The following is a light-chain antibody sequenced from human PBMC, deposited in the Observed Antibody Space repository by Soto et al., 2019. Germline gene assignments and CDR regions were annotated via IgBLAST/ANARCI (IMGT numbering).Light chain of an antibody. J-gene: IGKJ4*01. CDR1: QSVGSY. Sequence: IVLTPSPATRSFSPADTAPLSCRASQSVGSYLPWYQHKPGQAPRLLISDASNRATGIPARFSVSGSETDFTLTISILEPEDSAVYYCQQRSNWPSLTFGGGTKVDI. CDR2: DAS. V-gene: IGKV3-11*01. CDR3: QQRSNWPSLT.